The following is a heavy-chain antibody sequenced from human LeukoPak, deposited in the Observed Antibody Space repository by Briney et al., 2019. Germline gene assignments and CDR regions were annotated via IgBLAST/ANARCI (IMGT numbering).Heavy chain of an antibody. CDR3: ARAREDMYSSSWPFDY. V-gene: IGHV3-30*02. J-gene: IGHJ4*02. D-gene: IGHD6-13*01. CDR1: GFAFSTSG. Sequence: GGSLRLSCAASGFAFSTSGMHWVRQAPGKGLEWVALIRYDSSEKYYADSVKGRFTVYRDNSKNTLYLQMNSLRAEDTAVYYCARAREDMYSSSWPFDYWGQGTLVTVSS. CDR2: IRYDSSEK.